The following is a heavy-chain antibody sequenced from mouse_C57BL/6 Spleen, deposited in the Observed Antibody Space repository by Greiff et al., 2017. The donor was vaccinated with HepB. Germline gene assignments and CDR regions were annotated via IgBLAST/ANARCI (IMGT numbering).Heavy chain of an antibody. D-gene: IGHD4-1*01. Sequence: EVKLMESEGGLVQPGRSMKLSCTASGFTFSDYYMAWVRQVPEKGLEWVANINYDGSSTYYLDSLKSRFIISRDNAKNILYLQMSSLKSEDTATYYCAREGRVTGSFDYWGQGTTLTVSS. CDR3: AREGRVTGSFDY. CDR1: GFTFSDYY. CDR2: INYDGSST. V-gene: IGHV5-16*01. J-gene: IGHJ2*01.